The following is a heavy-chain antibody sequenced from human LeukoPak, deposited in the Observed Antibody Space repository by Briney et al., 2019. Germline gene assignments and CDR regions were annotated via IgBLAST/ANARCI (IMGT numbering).Heavy chain of an antibody. D-gene: IGHD1-26*01. CDR3: AESYYSGSDY. Sequence: SVKVSCKASGGTLSSYAISWVRQAPGQGLEWMGGIIPIVGTPNYAQKFQGRVTITAGESTSTAYMELSSLRSEDTAVYYCAESYYSGSDYWGQGTLVTVSS. V-gene: IGHV1-69*13. CDR2: IIPIVGTP. J-gene: IGHJ4*02. CDR1: GGTLSSYA.